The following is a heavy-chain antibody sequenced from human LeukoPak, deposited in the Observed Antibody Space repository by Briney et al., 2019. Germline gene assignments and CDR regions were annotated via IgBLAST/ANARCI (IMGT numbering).Heavy chain of an antibody. CDR2: IKSKTDGGTT. CDR3: TTSILHLRYFDWLRDY. J-gene: IGHJ4*02. Sequence: GGSLRLSCAASGFTFSNAWMSWVRQAPGKGLEWVGRIKSKTDGGTTDYAASVKGRFTISRDDSKNTLYLQMNSLKTEDTAVYYCTTSILHLRYFDWLRDYWGQGTLVTVSS. CDR1: GFTFSNAW. V-gene: IGHV3-15*01. D-gene: IGHD3-9*01.